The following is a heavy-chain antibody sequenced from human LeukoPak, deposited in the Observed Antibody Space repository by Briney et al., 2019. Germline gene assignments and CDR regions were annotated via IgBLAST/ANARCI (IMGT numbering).Heavy chain of an antibody. CDR1: GGTFSSYA. CDR2: IIPIFGTA. J-gene: IGHJ4*02. V-gene: IGHV1-69*05. D-gene: IGHD2-2*02. Sequence: SVKVSCKASGGTFSSYAISWVRQAPGQGLEWMGGIIPIFGTANYAQKFQGRVTITTDESTSTAYMELSSLRSEDTAVYYCAREYCSSTSCYMFDYWGQRTLVTVSS. CDR3: AREYCSSTSCYMFDY.